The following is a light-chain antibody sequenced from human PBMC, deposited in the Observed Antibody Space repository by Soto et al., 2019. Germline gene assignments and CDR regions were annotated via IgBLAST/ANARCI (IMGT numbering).Light chain of an antibody. CDR3: HQRQSWPRT. CDR1: QYVGSR. J-gene: IGKJ1*01. CDR2: YMS. Sequence: EIVLTQSPATLSSSPGETATLSCRASQYVGSRLAWCQHKPGQAPRLLIYYMSKRATGIPARFSGSGSGTDFTLTISSLAPDDFAIYYCHQRQSWPRTFGQGTKVDIK. V-gene: IGKV3-11*01.